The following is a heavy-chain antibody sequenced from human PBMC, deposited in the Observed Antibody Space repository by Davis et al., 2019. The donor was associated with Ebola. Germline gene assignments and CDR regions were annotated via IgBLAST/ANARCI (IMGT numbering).Heavy chain of an antibody. Sequence: PGSPLKISCATSGFTVSSAWINWVRQAPGKGLEWVANIQQDESEKFYVDSVKGRFTISRDNAKNSLYLQMNSLRAEDTAVYYCARRITIFGVVIKSNWFDPWGQGTLVTVSS. V-gene: IGHV3-7*01. D-gene: IGHD3-3*01. CDR1: GFTVSSAW. J-gene: IGHJ5*02. CDR2: IQQDESEK. CDR3: ARRITIFGVVIKSNWFDP.